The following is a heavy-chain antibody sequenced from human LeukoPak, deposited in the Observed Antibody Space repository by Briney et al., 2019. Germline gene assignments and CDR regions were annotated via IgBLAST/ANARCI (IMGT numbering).Heavy chain of an antibody. V-gene: IGHV1-69*05. D-gene: IGHD6-19*01. Sequence: SVKVSCKASGGTFSSYAISWVRQAPGQGLEWMGGIIPIFGTANYAQKFQGRVTITTDESTSAAYMELSSLRSEDTAVYYCARSFSTAYSSGWYLGNFDYWGQGTLVTVSS. CDR1: GGTFSSYA. J-gene: IGHJ4*02. CDR2: IIPIFGTA. CDR3: ARSFSTAYSSGWYLGNFDY.